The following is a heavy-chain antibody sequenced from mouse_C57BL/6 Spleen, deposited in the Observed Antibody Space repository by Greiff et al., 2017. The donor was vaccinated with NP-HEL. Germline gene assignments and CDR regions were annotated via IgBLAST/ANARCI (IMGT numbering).Heavy chain of an antibody. V-gene: IGHV5-4*01. Sequence: DVKLVESGGGLVKPGGSLKLSCAASGFTFSSYAMSWVRQTPEKRLEWVATISDGGSYTYYPDNVKGRFTISRDNAKNNLYLQMSHLKSEDTAMYYCAREGGTGTGYAMDYWGQGTSVTVSS. CDR1: GFTFSSYA. CDR2: ISDGGSYT. CDR3: AREGGTGTGYAMDY. J-gene: IGHJ4*01. D-gene: IGHD4-1*01.